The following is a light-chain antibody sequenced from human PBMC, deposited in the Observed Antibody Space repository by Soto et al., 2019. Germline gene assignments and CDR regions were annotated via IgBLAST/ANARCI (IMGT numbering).Light chain of an antibody. V-gene: IGKV1-5*01. CDR1: QSISSW. J-gene: IGKJ4*01. CDR3: QQYDSYPLT. Sequence: DIQMTQSPSTLSESVGDRVTITCRASQSISSWLAWYQQKPGKAPKLLLYDASSLDSGVPSRFSGSGSGTDFTLTITSLQPDDFATYYCQQYDSYPLTFGGGTRVEI. CDR2: DAS.